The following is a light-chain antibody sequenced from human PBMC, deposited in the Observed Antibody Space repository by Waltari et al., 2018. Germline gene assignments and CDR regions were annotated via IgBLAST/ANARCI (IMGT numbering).Light chain of an antibody. CDR1: SPNIGAGYD. Sequence: QSVLTQPPSVSGAPRQRVTIPCTGTSPNIGAGYDVHWYQQLPGTAPKFVIYHNINPPSGIPDRFSGSSSGTTLTLTISGAQVEDEAAYYCYSAADNHRVLFGGGTKLTVL. J-gene: IGLJ2*01. CDR3: YSAADNHRVL. CDR2: HNI. V-gene: IGLV1-40*01.